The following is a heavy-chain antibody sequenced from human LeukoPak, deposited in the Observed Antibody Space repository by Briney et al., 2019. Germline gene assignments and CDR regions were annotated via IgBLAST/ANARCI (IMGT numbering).Heavy chain of an antibody. D-gene: IGHD3-22*01. CDR3: ARDLPYGISDYPPGI. Sequence: GGSPRLSCAASGFTFSSYEMNWVRQAPGKGLEWVSYISSRGITIYYADSVRGRFAISRDNAKNSLYLQMNSLRAEDTAVYYCARDLPYGISDYPPGIWGQGTLVTVSS. V-gene: IGHV3-48*03. J-gene: IGHJ4*01. CDR2: ISSRGITI. CDR1: GFTFSSYE.